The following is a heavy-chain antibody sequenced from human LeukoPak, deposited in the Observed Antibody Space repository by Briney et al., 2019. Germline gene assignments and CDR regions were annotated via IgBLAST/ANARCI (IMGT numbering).Heavy chain of an antibody. V-gene: IGHV3-11*01. CDR2: MSNSGSTI. CDR3: ASVLWFGGIFFDY. D-gene: IGHD3-10*01. Sequence: PGGSLRLSCAASGFSFSDYYMSWIRQAPGEGLEWVSYMSNSGSTIYYADSVKGRFTISRDNTKNSLYLQMNSLRAEDTAVYYCASVLWFGGIFFDYWGQGTLVTVSS. J-gene: IGHJ4*02. CDR1: GFSFSDYY.